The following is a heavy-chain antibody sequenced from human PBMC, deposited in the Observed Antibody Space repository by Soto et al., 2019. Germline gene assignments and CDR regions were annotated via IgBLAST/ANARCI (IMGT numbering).Heavy chain of an antibody. Sequence: GGSLRLSCAASGFTFDDYAMHWVRRVPGKGLEWVSSISWNSNIIGYADSVKGRFTISRDNAKNSLYLQMNSLRPEDTALYYCAKGGPDGFCSGGRCYFDYWGQGALVTVSS. CDR1: GFTFDDYA. V-gene: IGHV3-9*01. J-gene: IGHJ4*02. CDR3: AKGGPDGFCSGGRCYFDY. D-gene: IGHD2-15*01. CDR2: ISWNSNII.